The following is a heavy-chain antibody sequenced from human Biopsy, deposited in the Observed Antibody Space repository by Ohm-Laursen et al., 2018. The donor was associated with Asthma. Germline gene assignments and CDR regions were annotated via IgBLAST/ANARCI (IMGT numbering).Heavy chain of an antibody. CDR3: ARGKTWGRSYYFDY. CDR2: IFFDGSNK. CDR1: GFTFHNYV. D-gene: IGHD6-6*01. Sequence: SLRLSCTASGFTFHNYVMHWVRQAPGKGLEWVAGIFFDGSNKYYADSVRGRFTISRDNSKDTLYLQVNSLRGDDTAVYYCARGKTWGRSYYFDYWGQGTLVTVSS. V-gene: IGHV3-30-3*01. J-gene: IGHJ4*02.